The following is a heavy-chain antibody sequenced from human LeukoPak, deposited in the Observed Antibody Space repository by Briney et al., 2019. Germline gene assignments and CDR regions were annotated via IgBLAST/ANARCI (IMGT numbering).Heavy chain of an antibody. V-gene: IGHV3-7*03. J-gene: IGHJ4*02. D-gene: IGHD6-19*01. CDR1: GFTFSSYW. Sequence: GGSLRLSCAASGFTFSSYWMSWVRQAPGKGLEWVANIKQDGSEKYYVDSVKGRFTISRDNAKNSLYLQMNSLRAEDTAVYYCARSYSSGWYRGPRYFDYWGQGTLVTVSS. CDR3: ARSYSSGWYRGPRYFDY. CDR2: IKQDGSEK.